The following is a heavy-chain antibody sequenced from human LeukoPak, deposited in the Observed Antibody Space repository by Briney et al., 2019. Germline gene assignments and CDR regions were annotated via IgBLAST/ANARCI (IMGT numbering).Heavy chain of an antibody. CDR2: IKQDGSDK. CDR3: ARSLGYCSAGSCFPFDY. J-gene: IGHJ4*02. CDR1: GFTFSSYW. V-gene: IGHV3-7*05. D-gene: IGHD2-15*01. Sequence: GGSLRLSCVASGFTFSSYWMSWVRQAPGKGLEWVANIKQDGSDKYYVDSVKGRFTISRDNAKNSLYLQMNSLRAEDTAVYYCARSLGYCSAGSCFPFDYWGQGTLVTVSS.